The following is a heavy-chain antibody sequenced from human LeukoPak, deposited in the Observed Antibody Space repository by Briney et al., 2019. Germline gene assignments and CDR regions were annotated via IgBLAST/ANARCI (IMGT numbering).Heavy chain of an antibody. J-gene: IGHJ3*02. CDR3: AKGLSPRVHPLFDI. CDR2: ISGSGGST. D-gene: IGHD3-10*01. V-gene: IGHV3-23*01. CDR1: GFTFSSYA. Sequence: PGGSLRLPCAASGFTFSSYAMSWVREAPGKGLEWVSAISGSGGSTYYADSVKGRFTISRDNSKNTLYLQMNSLRAEDTAVYYCAKGLSPRVHPLFDIWGQGTMVTVSS.